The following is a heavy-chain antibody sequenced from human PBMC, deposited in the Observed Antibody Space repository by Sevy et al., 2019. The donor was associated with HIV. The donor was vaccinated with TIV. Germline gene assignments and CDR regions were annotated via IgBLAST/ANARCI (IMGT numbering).Heavy chain of an antibody. CDR3: ARHFVLRDYVWGSYLPGDY. Sequence: GGSLRLSCAASGFTFSSYAMHWVRQAPGKGLEWVAVISYDGSNKYYADSVKGRFTISRDNSKNTLYLQMNSLRAEDTAVYYCARHFVLRDYVWGSYLPGDYWGQGTLVTVSS. CDR2: ISYDGSNK. CDR1: GFTFSSYA. V-gene: IGHV3-30-3*01. J-gene: IGHJ4*02. D-gene: IGHD3-16*02.